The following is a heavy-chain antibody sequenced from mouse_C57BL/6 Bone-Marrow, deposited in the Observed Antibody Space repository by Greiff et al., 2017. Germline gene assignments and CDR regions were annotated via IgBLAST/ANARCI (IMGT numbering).Heavy chain of an antibody. CDR3: ARNYYGRSYFDY. D-gene: IGHD1-1*01. J-gene: IGHJ2*01. V-gene: IGHV3-8*01. Sequence: EVKLVESGPGLAKPSQTLSLTCSVTGYSITSDYWHWIRKFPGNKLEYMGYISYSGSTYYNPYLKSRISISRDTSKNQYYLQLNSVTTEDTATAYCARNYYGRSYFDYWGQGTTLTVSS. CDR2: ISYSGST. CDR1: GYSITSDY.